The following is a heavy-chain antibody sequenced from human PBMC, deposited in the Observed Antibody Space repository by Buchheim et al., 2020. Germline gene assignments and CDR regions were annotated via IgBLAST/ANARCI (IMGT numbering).Heavy chain of an antibody. CDR1: GFTFSNYA. J-gene: IGHJ1*01. CDR2: MTDSGDNT. V-gene: IGHV3-23*01. CDR3: AKRSGVFFKH. Sequence: EVQLLESGGGLVQPGGSLRLSCAASGFTFSNYAVTWVRQAPGKGLEWVSTMTDSGDNTYYADSVKGRFTISRDNSKNTLYLQMNSLRAEDTAVYYCAKRSGVFFKHWGQGTL. D-gene: IGHD5/OR15-5a*01.